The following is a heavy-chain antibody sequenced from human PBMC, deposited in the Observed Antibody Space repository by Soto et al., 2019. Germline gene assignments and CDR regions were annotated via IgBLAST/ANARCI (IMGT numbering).Heavy chain of an antibody. D-gene: IGHD3-10*02. J-gene: IGHJ5*01. CDR2: IIPIVGAA. V-gene: IGHV1-69*01. CDR1: GGTFGTYV. CDR3: ARDPCFLDEQGGGWLHS. Sequence: QVQLVQSGAEVKRPGSSVKVSCKASGGTFGTYVIAWVRQAPGQGLEWMGGIIPIVGAANSTHKFQGRLTMTADESTSTVYMELSNLKSEDTAFYFCARDPCFLDEQGGGWLHSWGHGALLTISS.